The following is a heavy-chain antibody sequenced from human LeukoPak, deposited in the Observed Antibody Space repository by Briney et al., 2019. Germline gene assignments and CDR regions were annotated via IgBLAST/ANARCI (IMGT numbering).Heavy chain of an antibody. J-gene: IGHJ4*02. Sequence: PGGSLRLSCAASGFTFSSYGMHWVRQAPGKGLEWVAFIRYDGSNKYYADSVKGRFTISRDNSKNTLYLQMNSLRAEDTAVYYCAKDLDSSGWYGGYFDYWGQGTLVTVSS. CDR3: AKDLDSSGWYGGYFDY. V-gene: IGHV3-30*02. D-gene: IGHD6-19*01. CDR1: GFTFSSYG. CDR2: IRYDGSNK.